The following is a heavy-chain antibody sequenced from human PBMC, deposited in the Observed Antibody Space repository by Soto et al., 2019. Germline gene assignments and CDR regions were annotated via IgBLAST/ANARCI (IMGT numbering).Heavy chain of an antibody. CDR3: ASDTPVLYAP. Sequence: GASVKVSCKASGYTFSDYAIHWVRQAPGQRPEWMGWINAGNGNTKYSQKFQGRVTITRDTSASTAYMELSSLRSEDTAVYYCASDTPVLYAPWGQGSLVTVSA. D-gene: IGHD3-16*01. J-gene: IGHJ5*02. V-gene: IGHV1-3*01. CDR2: INAGNGNT. CDR1: GYTFSDYA.